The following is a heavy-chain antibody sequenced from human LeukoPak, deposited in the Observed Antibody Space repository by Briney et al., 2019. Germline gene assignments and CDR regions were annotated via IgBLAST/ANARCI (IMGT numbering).Heavy chain of an antibody. V-gene: IGHV3-20*04. Sequence: GGSLRLSCAASGFKFDDYGMSWGRQAPGKGLEWVSGISWNGGNTGYADSVKGRFTISRDNAKNSLFLQVNSLRADDTAFYYCAREGIYCVNGVCYLDYWGQGTLVTVSS. CDR2: ISWNGGNT. CDR1: GFKFDDYG. J-gene: IGHJ4*02. D-gene: IGHD2-8*01. CDR3: AREGIYCVNGVCYLDY.